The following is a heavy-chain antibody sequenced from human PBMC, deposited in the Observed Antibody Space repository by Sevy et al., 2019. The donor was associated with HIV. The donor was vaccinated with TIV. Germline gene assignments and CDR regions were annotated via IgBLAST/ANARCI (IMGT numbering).Heavy chain of an antibody. J-gene: IGHJ6*01. D-gene: IGHD5-12*01. CDR2: IYHSGST. CDR3: ARDGGGYDYVRVGYYYGMDV. Sequence: SETLSLTCTVSGYSISSGYYWGWIRQPPGKGLEWIGSIYHSGSTYYNPSLKSRVTISVDTSKNRFSLKMSSVTAADTAVYYCARDGGGYDYVRVGYYYGMDVWGQVTTVTVSS. CDR1: GYSISSGYY. V-gene: IGHV4-38-2*02.